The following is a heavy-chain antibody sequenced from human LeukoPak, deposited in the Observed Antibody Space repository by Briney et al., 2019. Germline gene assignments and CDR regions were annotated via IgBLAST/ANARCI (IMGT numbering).Heavy chain of an antibody. CDR3: VRRGDGYPYYFDY. CDR2: IQNGGDS. CDR1: GSSISNGFF. V-gene: IGHV4-38-2*02. J-gene: IGHJ4*02. D-gene: IGHD5-24*01. Sequence: SETLSLTCNVSGSSISNGFFWAWIRQSPGKGLEWIGSIQNGGDSYYNPSLKSRTTMSVDTSKNQFSLKLTSVTAADTAVYYCVRRGDGYPYYFDYWGQGTLVTVSS.